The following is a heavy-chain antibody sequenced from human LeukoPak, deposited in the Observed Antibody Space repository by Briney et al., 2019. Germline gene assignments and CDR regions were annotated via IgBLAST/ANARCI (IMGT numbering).Heavy chain of an antibody. D-gene: IGHD3-22*01. CDR3: ARAARQGFTMIVVPFFYFDL. CDR2: INHSCSP. J-gene: IGHJ2*01. V-gene: IGHV4-31*03. Sequence: KTSQTLSLTCTVSGGSISIGASDWGWICQHPNRGLEWVGYINHSCSPCYNPSLPGRVTMSVDTSKNQFSLKLSSVTAADSAVYYCARAARQGFTMIVVPFFYFDLWGRGTLVTVSS. CDR1: GGSISIGASD.